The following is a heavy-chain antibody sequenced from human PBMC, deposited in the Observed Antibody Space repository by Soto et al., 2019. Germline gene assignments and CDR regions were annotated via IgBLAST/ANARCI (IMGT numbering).Heavy chain of an antibody. D-gene: IGHD3-3*01. J-gene: IGHJ4*02. Sequence: SETLSLTCAVYGGSFSGYYWSWIRQPPGKGLEWIGEINHSGSTNYNPSLKSRVTISVDTSKNQFSLKLSSVTAADTAVYYCARGIREVLRFLEWLSAYYFGYSRKGTLVTVSS. CDR1: GGSFSGYY. CDR2: INHSGST. CDR3: ARGIREVLRFLEWLSAYYFGY. V-gene: IGHV4-34*01.